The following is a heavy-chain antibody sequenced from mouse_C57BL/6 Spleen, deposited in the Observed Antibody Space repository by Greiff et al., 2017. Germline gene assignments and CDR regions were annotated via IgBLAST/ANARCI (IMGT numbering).Heavy chain of an antibody. CDR2: ISSGSSTI. V-gene: IGHV5-17*01. Sequence: EVQLQESGGGLVKPGGSLKLSCAASGFTFSDYGMHWVRQAPEKGLEWVAYISSGSSTIYYADTVKGRFTISRDNAKNTLFLQMTSVGSEDTARYYCARPGDSYFDYWGRGTTLTVSS. CDR3: ARPGDSYFDY. CDR1: GFTFSDYG. J-gene: IGHJ2*01.